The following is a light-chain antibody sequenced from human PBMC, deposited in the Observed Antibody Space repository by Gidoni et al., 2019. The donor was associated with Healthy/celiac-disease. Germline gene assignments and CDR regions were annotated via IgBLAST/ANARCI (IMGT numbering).Light chain of an antibody. CDR1: QDISNY. CDR2: DAS. Sequence: DLQMTQSLSSLSASVGDSVTITCQASQDISNYLNWYQQKPGKAPKLLIYDASNLETGVPSRFSGSGSGTDFTFTISSLQPEDIATYYCQQYDNLPPLTFGGGTKVEIK. CDR3: QQYDNLPPLT. J-gene: IGKJ4*01. V-gene: IGKV1-33*01.